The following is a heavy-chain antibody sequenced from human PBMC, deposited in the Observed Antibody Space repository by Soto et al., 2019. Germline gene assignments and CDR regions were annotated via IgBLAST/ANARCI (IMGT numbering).Heavy chain of an antibody. D-gene: IGHD5-12*01. CDR1: GFTFSDYY. Sequence: PGGSLRLSCAASGFTFSDYYMSWIRQAPGMGLEWVAYISSSGSTIYYADSVKGRFTISRDNAKNSLYLQMNSLRAEDTAMYYCARAPGLETKYSGYPLFDPWGQGTLVTVSS. J-gene: IGHJ5*02. V-gene: IGHV3-11*01. CDR2: ISSSGSTI. CDR3: ARAPGLETKYSGYPLFDP.